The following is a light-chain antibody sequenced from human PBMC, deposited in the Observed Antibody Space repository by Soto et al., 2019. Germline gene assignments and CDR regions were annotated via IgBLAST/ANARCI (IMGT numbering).Light chain of an antibody. V-gene: IGLV2-14*03. Sequence: QSALTQPASVSGSPGQSITISCTGTSSDVSGFKYVSWYQQHPGKAPKLMIYDVSNRPSGVSDRFSGSKSANTASLTISGLQAEDEADYYCTSYTSSSALGFGGGTKLTVL. CDR2: DVS. CDR3: TSYTSSSALG. CDR1: SSDVSGFKY. J-gene: IGLJ2*01.